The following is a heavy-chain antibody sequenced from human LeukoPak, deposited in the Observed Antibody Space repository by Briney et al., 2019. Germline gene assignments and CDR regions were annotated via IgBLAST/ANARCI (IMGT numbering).Heavy chain of an antibody. V-gene: IGHV1-69*13. CDR3: ARATLGEEDFDWLDDY. D-gene: IGHD3-9*01. J-gene: IGHJ4*02. Sequence: SVKVPCKASGGTFSSYAISWVRQAPEQGLEWMGGIIPIFGTANYAQKFQGRVTITADESTSTANMELSSLRSEDTAVYYCARATLGEEDFDWLDDYWGQGTLVTVSS. CDR1: GGTFSSYA. CDR2: IIPIFGTA.